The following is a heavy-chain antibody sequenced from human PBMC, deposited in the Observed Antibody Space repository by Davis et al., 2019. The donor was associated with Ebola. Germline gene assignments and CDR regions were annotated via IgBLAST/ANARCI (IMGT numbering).Heavy chain of an antibody. CDR3: ARALGYCSGGSCYYYYGMDV. Sequence: PGGSLRLSCAASGFTFSSYGMHWVRQAPGKGLEWVAVIWYDGSNKYYADSVKGRFTISRDNSKNTLYLQMNSLRAEDTAVYYCARALGYCSGGSCYYYYGMDVWGHGTTVTVSS. CDR1: GFTFSSYG. V-gene: IGHV3-33*01. J-gene: IGHJ6*02. CDR2: IWYDGSNK. D-gene: IGHD2-15*01.